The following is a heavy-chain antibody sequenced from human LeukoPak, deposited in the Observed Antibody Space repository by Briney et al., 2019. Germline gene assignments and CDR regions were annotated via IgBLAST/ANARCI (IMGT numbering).Heavy chain of an antibody. Sequence: SETLSLTCTVSGGSVSSGSYYWSWIRQPPGKGLEWLGYIYYSGSTNYNPSLKSRVTISVDTSKNQFSLKLSSVTAADTAVYYCATFSSSWAYYYYGMDVWGQGTTVTVSS. D-gene: IGHD6-13*01. CDR2: IYYSGST. CDR3: ATFSSSWAYYYYGMDV. J-gene: IGHJ6*02. V-gene: IGHV4-61*01. CDR1: GGSVSSGSYY.